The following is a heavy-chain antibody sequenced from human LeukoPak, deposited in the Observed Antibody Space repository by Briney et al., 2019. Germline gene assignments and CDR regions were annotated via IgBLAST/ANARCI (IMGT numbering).Heavy chain of an antibody. D-gene: IGHD3-22*01. V-gene: IGHV3-66*01. CDR2: IYSGSST. CDR3: ASDPPKYYYDSSGYFDY. CDR1: GGSISSSSYY. Sequence: ETLSLTCTVSGGSISSSSYYWGWIRQPPGKGLEWVSVIYSGSSTYYADSVKGRFTISRDNSKNTLYLQMNSLRAEDTAVYYCASDPPKYYYDSSGYFDYWGQGTLVTVSS. J-gene: IGHJ4*02.